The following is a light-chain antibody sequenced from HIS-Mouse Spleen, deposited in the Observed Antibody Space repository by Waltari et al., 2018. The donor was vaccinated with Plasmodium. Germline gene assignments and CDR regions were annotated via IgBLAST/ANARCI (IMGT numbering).Light chain of an antibody. CDR2: GAS. Sequence: EIVMTQSPATLSVSPGESATLSCRASQSVSSNLAWYQQKPGQAPRLLIYGASTRATGIPARFSGSGSGTEFTLTISSLQSEDFAAYYCQQYNNWSFTFGPGTKVDIK. V-gene: IGKV3-15*01. J-gene: IGKJ3*01. CDR3: QQYNNWSFT. CDR1: QSVSSN.